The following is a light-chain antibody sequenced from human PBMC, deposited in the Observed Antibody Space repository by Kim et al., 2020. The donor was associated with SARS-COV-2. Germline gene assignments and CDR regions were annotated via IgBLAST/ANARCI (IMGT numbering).Light chain of an antibody. V-gene: IGKV1-39*01. CDR1: RSISIY. J-gene: IGKJ2*01. CDR3: QQCYSTPYT. CDR2: AAS. Sequence: SASVGDRLTIPCRARRSISIYLMWYQQKPGKAPMLVIYAASSVQRGVPSEFSDSGSGTYFTLTISSLRPADFATYCCQQCYSTPYTFGQGTRLEI.